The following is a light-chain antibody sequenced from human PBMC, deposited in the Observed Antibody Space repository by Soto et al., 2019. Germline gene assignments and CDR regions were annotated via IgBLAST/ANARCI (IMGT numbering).Light chain of an antibody. CDR2: YIS. Sequence: EIVMPQSPATLSVSPGETSSLSCRASQSAGNFLAWYQQKPGQAPRLLIYYISTRATGIPARFSGSGSGTEFTLTINSLQSEDSAVYYCKQHNQWPITFGQGTRLEIK. CDR1: QSAGNF. J-gene: IGKJ5*01. V-gene: IGKV3D-15*01. CDR3: KQHNQWPIT.